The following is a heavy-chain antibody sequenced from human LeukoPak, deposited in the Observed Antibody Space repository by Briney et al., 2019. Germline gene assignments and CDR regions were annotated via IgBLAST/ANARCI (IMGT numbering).Heavy chain of an antibody. J-gene: IGHJ4*02. Sequence: SETLSLTCTVSGGSISSYYWSWIRQPPGKGLEWIGYIYYSRSTNYNPSLKSRVTISVDTSKNQFSLKLSSVTAADTAVYYCARLRQEPYYYDSSGLAIYYFDYWGQGTLVTVSS. CDR1: GGSISSYY. V-gene: IGHV4-59*08. CDR2: IYYSRST. D-gene: IGHD3-22*01. CDR3: ARLRQEPYYYDSSGLAIYYFDY.